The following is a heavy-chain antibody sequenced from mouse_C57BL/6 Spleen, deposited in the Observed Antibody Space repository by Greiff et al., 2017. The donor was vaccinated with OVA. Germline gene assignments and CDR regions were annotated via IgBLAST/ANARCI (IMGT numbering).Heavy chain of an antibody. Sequence: EVQLQESGPELVKPGASVKMSCKASGYTFTDYNMHWVKQSHGKSLEWIGYINPNNGGTSYNQKFKGKATLTVNKSSSTAYMELRSLTSEDSAVYYCARSDGYYWYFDVWGTGTTVTVSS. CDR2: INPNNGGT. V-gene: IGHV1-22*01. J-gene: IGHJ1*03. D-gene: IGHD2-3*01. CDR1: GYTFTDYN. CDR3: ARSDGYYWYFDV.